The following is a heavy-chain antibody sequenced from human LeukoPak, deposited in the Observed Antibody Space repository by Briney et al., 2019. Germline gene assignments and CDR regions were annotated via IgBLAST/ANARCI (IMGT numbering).Heavy chain of an antibody. CDR2: ISSSSSYI. V-gene: IGHV3-21*01. D-gene: IGHD6-13*01. CDR3: ARDAIAAVGTKRNWFDP. J-gene: IGHJ5*02. Sequence: GGSLGLSCAASGFTLSSYTMNWVRQAPGKGLEWVSSISSSSSYIYYADSVKGRFTISRDNAKNSLYLQMNSLRADDTAVYYCARDAIAAVGTKRNWFDPWGQGTLVTVSS. CDR1: GFTLSSYT.